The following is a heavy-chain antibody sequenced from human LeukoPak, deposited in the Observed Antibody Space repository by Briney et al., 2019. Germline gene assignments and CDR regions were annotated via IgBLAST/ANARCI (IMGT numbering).Heavy chain of an antibody. CDR2: ISGSGGST. CDR1: GFTFSSYA. J-gene: IGHJ5*02. CDR3: AKKHQLLKVNWFDP. Sequence: GGSLRLSCAASGFTFSSYAMSWVRQAPGKGLEWVSAISGSGGSTYYADSVKGRFTISRDNSKNTLYLQMDSLRAEDTAVYYCAKKHQLLKVNWFDPWGQGTLVTVSS. D-gene: IGHD2-2*01. V-gene: IGHV3-23*01.